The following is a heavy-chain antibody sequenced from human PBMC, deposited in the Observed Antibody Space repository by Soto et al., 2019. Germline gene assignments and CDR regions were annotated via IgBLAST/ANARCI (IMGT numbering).Heavy chain of an antibody. CDR1: GFTFSRYA. CDR2: ISGSGDST. Sequence: EVQMLESGGGLVQPGGSLRLSCVASGFTFSRYAMSWVRQAPGKGLGWVSVISGSGDSTYYADSVKARFTISRDNSKNTLYLQMNSLRAEDTALYYCAKGRHLCINGQSNGMDVWGQGTTVIVSS. CDR3: AKGRHLCINGQSNGMDV. J-gene: IGHJ6*02. V-gene: IGHV3-23*01. D-gene: IGHD1-20*01.